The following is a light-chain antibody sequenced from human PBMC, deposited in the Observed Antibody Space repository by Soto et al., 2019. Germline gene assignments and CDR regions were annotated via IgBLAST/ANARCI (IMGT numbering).Light chain of an antibody. V-gene: IGKV3-20*01. CDR3: QQYGSSVQ. CDR2: GAS. J-gene: IGKJ4*01. Sequence: IVLTQSPDTLSLSPGERATLSCRASQSVTSKYLAWYQQKPGRAPRLLIHGASNRATGIPDRFSGSGSGTDFTLTISRLEPEDFALYYCQQYGSSVQFGGGTKVEIK. CDR1: QSVTSKY.